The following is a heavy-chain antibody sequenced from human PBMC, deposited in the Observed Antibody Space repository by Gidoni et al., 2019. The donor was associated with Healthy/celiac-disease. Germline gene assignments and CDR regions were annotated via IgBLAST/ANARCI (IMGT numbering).Heavy chain of an antibody. Sequence: QVQLVESGGGVVQPGRSLRLSCAAPGFTFSSYAMHWVRQAPGKGLEWVAVISYDGSNKYYADAGKGRFTISRDNSKNTLYLQMNSLRAEDTAVYYCARDRSAEGWFDPWGQGTLVTVSS. CDR1: GFTFSSYA. J-gene: IGHJ5*02. CDR2: ISYDGSNK. CDR3: ARDRSAEGWFDP. V-gene: IGHV3-30*04.